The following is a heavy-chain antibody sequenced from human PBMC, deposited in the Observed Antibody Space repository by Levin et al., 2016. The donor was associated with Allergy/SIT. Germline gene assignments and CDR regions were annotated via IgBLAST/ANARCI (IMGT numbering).Heavy chain of an antibody. Sequence: GESLKISCAASGFTFSSYAMSWVRQAPGKGLEWVSAISGSGGSTYYADSVKGRFTISRDNSKNTLYLQMNSLRAEDTAVYYCAKVRTAMAGPFDYWGQGTLVTVSS. J-gene: IGHJ4*02. CDR3: AKVRTAMAGPFDY. CDR2: ISGSGGST. D-gene: IGHD5-18*01. V-gene: IGHV3-23*01. CDR1: GFTFSSYA.